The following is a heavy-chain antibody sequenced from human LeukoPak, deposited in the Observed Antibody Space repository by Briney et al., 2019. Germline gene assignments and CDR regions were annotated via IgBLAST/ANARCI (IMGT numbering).Heavy chain of an antibody. V-gene: IGHV1-18*01. CDR1: GYTFTSYG. J-gene: IGHJ5*02. CDR3: ARDLSAIVVVPAGLNWFDP. CDR2: ISAYNGNT. D-gene: IGHD2-2*01. Sequence: ASVKVSCKASGYTFTSYGISWVRQAPGQGLEWMGWISAYNGNTNYAQKLQGRVTMTTDTSTSTAHMELRSLRSDDTAVYYCARDLSAIVVVPAGLNWFDPWGQGTLVTVSS.